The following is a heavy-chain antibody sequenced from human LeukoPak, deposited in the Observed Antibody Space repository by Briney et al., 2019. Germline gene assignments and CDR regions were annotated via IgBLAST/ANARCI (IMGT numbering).Heavy chain of an antibody. CDR2: LRYDGSNK. CDR3: AKDIIAAAYGSNWFDP. CDR1: GFIFSNYG. Sequence: GGSLRLSCAASGFIFSNYGMHWVRQAPGKGLEWVAFLRYDGSNKYYADSVKGRFTISRDNSKNTLYLQMNSLRAEDTAVYYCAKDIIAAAYGSNWFDPWGQGTLVTVSS. D-gene: IGHD6-13*01. V-gene: IGHV3-30*02. J-gene: IGHJ5*02.